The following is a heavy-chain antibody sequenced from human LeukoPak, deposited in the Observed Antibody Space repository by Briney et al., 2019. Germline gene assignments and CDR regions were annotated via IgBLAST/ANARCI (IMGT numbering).Heavy chain of an antibody. CDR2: ISYDGRNK. D-gene: IGHD2-15*01. CDR1: EFTFNNHD. J-gene: IGHJ3*01. Sequence: GGSLRLSCAASEFTFNNHDMDWVRQGPGKGLEWGAAISYDGRNKYYADSVKGRFTISRDNSKNTLNLQMNSLRTEDTAVFYCAKPRDIDSWAFDVWGQGTMVTVSS. CDR3: AKPRDIDSWAFDV. V-gene: IGHV3-30*18.